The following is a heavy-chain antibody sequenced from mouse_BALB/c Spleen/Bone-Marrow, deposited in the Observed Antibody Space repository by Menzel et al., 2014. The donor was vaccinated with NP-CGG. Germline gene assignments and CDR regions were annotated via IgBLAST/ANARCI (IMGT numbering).Heavy chain of an antibody. J-gene: IGHJ3*01. CDR2: IPYSGST. CDR1: GYTITSAYS. CDR3: ARSYYDYSGFAY. V-gene: IGHV3-1*02. Sequence: VKLVQSGPDLVKPSQSLTFTCTATGYTITSAYSRCWIRQPPGNILEWMGFIPYSGSTNYNPYLKSRTSITRDTSNNQFFLQLNSVTTEDTATFYCARSYYDYSGFAYWGQGTLFTVSA. D-gene: IGHD2-4*01.